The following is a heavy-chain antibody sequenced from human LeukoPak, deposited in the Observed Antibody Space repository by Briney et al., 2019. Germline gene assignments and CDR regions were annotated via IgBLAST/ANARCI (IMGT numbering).Heavy chain of an antibody. CDR1: GYSISSGGYS. V-gene: IGHV4-30-2*01. CDR3: ARAGVVAALPVYYYGMDV. J-gene: IGHJ6*02. CDR2: IYHSGST. Sequence: SETLSLTCIVSGYSISSGGYSWSWIRQPPGKGLEWIGYIYHSGSTYYNPSLKSRVTISVDRSKNQFSLKLSSVTAADTAVYYCARAGVVAALPVYYYGMDVWGQGTTVTVSS. D-gene: IGHD2-15*01.